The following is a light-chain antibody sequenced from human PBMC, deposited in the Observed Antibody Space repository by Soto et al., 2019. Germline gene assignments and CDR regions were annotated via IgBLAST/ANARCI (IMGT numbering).Light chain of an antibody. Sequence: DIQMTQSPSTLSASVGGRVTITCRASQSVGTWVAWYQQKPGKAPKLLIYGASNLESGVPSRFSGSGSGTEFTLTITTLQPDDFATYFCQHYRRNTWSFGPGTKVAIK. J-gene: IGKJ1*01. V-gene: IGKV1-5*01. CDR2: GAS. CDR3: QHYRRNTWS. CDR1: QSVGTW.